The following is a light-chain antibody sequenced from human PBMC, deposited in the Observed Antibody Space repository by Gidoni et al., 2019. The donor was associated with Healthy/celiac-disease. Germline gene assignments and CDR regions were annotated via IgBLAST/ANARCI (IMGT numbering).Light chain of an antibody. CDR3: QSYDSSLSGWV. Sequence: VPTQPPSASGAPGQRVTISCTGSSSNIGAGYDVHWYQQLPGTAPKLLIYGNSNRPSGVPDRFSGSKSGTSASLAITGLQAEDEADYYCQSYDSSLSGWVFGTGTKVTVL. CDR2: GNS. V-gene: IGLV1-40*01. J-gene: IGLJ1*01. CDR1: SSNIGAGYD.